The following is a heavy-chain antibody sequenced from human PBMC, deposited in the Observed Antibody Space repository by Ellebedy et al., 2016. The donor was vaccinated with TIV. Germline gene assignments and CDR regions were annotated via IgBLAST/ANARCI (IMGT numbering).Heavy chain of an antibody. CDR3: ARTTFYYDSSGYWGWFDP. CDR2: IYYSGST. CDR1: GGSISSYY. D-gene: IGHD3-22*01. Sequence: MPSETLSLTCTVSGGSISSYYWGWIRQPPGKGLEWIGSIYYSGSTYYNPSLKSRVTISVDTSKNQFSLKLSSVTAADTAVYYCARTTFYYDSSGYWGWFDPWGQGTLVTVSS. V-gene: IGHV4-39*01. J-gene: IGHJ5*02.